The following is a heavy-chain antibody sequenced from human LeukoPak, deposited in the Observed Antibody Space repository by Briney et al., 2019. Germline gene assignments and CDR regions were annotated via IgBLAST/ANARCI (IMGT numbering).Heavy chain of an antibody. CDR3: ARGLLVDYYGSLFRGSWFDP. D-gene: IGHD3-10*01. J-gene: IGHJ5*02. CDR1: GYTFTGYY. Sequence: ASVKVSCKASGYTFTGYYMHWVRQTPGQGLEWMGWINPNSGGTNYAQKFQGRVTMTRDTSISTAYMELSRLGSDDTAVYYCARGLLVDYYGSLFRGSWFDPWGQGTLVTVSS. V-gene: IGHV1-2*02. CDR2: INPNSGGT.